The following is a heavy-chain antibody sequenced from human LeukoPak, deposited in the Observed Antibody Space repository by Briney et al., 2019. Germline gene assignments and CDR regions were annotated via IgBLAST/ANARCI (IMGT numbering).Heavy chain of an antibody. J-gene: IGHJ6*02. D-gene: IGHD1-26*01. CDR1: GGSISNYY. V-gene: IGHV4-59*01. Sequence: SETLSLTCTVSGGSISNYYWSWIRQPPGKGLEWIGYIYYSGSTNYNPSLKSRVTISVDASKNQFSLKLSSVTAADTAVYYCARVGGTNYYYYGMDVWGQGTTVTVSS. CDR3: ARVGGTNYYYYGMDV. CDR2: IYYSGST.